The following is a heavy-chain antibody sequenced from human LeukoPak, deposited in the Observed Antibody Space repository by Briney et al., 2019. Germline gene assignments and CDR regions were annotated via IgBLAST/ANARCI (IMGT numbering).Heavy chain of an antibody. CDR2: VNSDGTTI. CDR1: GFTFSSYE. V-gene: IGHV3-74*01. Sequence: GGSLRLSCAASGFTFSSYEMNWVRQAPGKGLVWVSRVNSDGTTITYADSVKGRFTISRDNAKNTLYLQMNSLRAEDTAVYYCARLRGSGHGFDIWGQGTMLTVSS. D-gene: IGHD2-15*01. CDR3: ARLRGSGHGFDI. J-gene: IGHJ3*02.